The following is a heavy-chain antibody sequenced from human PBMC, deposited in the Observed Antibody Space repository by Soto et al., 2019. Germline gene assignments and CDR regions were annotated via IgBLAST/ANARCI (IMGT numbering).Heavy chain of an antibody. CDR2: IYAGDSYT. D-gene: IGHD1-1*01. Sequence: VESLTISCKDSGYSFTSYWIVSVLKMPGKGLECLGMIYAGDSYTMYSPSFQGQVTISADKSISTAYLQWSSLKSSDSSMHYCARRLERREAFDIWGQGAMVTVSS. CDR1: GYSFTSYW. V-gene: IGHV5-51*01. J-gene: IGHJ3*02. CDR3: ARRLERREAFDI.